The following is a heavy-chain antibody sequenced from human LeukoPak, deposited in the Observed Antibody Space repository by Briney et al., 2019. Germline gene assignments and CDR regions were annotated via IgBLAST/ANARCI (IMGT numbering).Heavy chain of an antibody. Sequence: GGSLRLSCAASGFTFSSYSMNWVRQAPGKGLEWVSRINTDGSSTSYADSVKGRFTISRDNAKNTLYLQMNSLRAEDTAVYYCARGGVDYWGQGTLVTVSS. CDR3: ARGGVDY. V-gene: IGHV3-74*01. J-gene: IGHJ4*02. D-gene: IGHD2-21*01. CDR1: GFTFSSYS. CDR2: INTDGSST.